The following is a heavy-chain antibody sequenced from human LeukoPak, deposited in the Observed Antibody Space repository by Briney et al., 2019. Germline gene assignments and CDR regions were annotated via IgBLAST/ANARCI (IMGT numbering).Heavy chain of an antibody. V-gene: IGHV4-59*12. CDR2: IYYSGST. CDR3: ARSRDYYDSSGYYFD. D-gene: IGHD3-22*01. Sequence: SETLSLTCTVSGGSISSYYWSWIRQPPGKGLEWIGYIYYSGSTNYNPSLKSRVTISVDTSKNQFSLKLSSVTAADTAVYYCARSRDYYDSSGYYFDWGQGTLVTVSS. J-gene: IGHJ4*02. CDR1: GGSISSYY.